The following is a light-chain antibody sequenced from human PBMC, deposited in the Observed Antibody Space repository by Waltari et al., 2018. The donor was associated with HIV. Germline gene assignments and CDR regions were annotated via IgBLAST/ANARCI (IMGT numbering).Light chain of an antibody. Sequence: ELVLTQSPGTLSLSPGERATLSCRASQAVSCNYLAWYQQKPGQAPSLLIYRAASRATGIPDRFSGSGSGTDFTLTISRLEPEDFAVYYCRQYARLPGVTFGGGTKVEIK. V-gene: IGKV3-20*01. CDR1: QAVSCNY. CDR3: RQYARLPGVT. J-gene: IGKJ4*01. CDR2: RAA.